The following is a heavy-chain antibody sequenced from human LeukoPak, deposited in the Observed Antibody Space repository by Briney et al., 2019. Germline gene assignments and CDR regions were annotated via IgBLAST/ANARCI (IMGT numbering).Heavy chain of an antibody. V-gene: IGHV1-2*02. CDR3: ARARNEYRLLFYDY. CDR2: INSNSGGT. J-gene: IGHJ4*02. CDR1: GYTLSTYY. D-gene: IGHD2-2*01. Sequence: ASVKVSCKASGYTLSTYYMHWVRQAPGQGLEWMGWINSNSGGTNYAQKFQGRVTMTRDTSISTAYMELSRLRSDDTAVYYCARARNEYRLLFYDYWGQGTLVTVSS.